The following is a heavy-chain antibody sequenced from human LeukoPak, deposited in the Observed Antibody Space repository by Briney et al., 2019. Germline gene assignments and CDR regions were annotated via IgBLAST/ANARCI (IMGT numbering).Heavy chain of an antibody. Sequence: ASVKVSCKASGGTFSSYAISWVRQAPGQGLEWMGGIIPIFGTANYAQKFQGRVTIAADESTSTAYMELSSLRSEDTAVYYCAILYYYDSSGYYKIFDYWGQGTLVTVSS. CDR2: IIPIFGTA. V-gene: IGHV1-69*13. CDR3: AILYYYDSSGYYKIFDY. D-gene: IGHD3-22*01. J-gene: IGHJ4*02. CDR1: GGTFSSYA.